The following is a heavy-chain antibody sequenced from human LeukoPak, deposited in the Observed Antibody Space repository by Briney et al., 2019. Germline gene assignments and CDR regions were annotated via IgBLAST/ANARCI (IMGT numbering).Heavy chain of an antibody. V-gene: IGHV3-74*01. Sequence: GGSLRLSCAASGFTFSNAWMHWVRQVPGKGLVWVSRINSGGTTTNYADSVKGRFTISRDNAKNTLYLQMNSLRAEDTAVYYCGRETYTYDTSGPDHWGQGTLLTVSS. J-gene: IGHJ4*02. CDR3: GRETYTYDTSGPDH. D-gene: IGHD3-22*01. CDR1: GFTFSNAW. CDR2: INSGGTTT.